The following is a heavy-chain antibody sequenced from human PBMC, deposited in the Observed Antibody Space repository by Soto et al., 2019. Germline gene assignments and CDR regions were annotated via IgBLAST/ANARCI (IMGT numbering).Heavy chain of an antibody. J-gene: IGHJ4*02. D-gene: IGHD6-6*01. V-gene: IGHV3-30*18. CDR3: AKDRMGSSSYLDY. Sequence: QVQLVESGGGVVQPGRSLRLSCAASGFTSSSDGMHWVRQAPGKGLEWVAVISYDGSNKYYADSVKGRFTISRDNSKNPLYLQMNSLRAEDTAVYYCAKDRMGSSSYLDYWGQGTLVTVSS. CDR2: ISYDGSNK. CDR1: GFTSSSDG.